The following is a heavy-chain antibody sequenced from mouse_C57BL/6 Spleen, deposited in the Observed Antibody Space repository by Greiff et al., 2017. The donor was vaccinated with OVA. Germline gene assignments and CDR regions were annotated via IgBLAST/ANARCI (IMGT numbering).Heavy chain of an antibody. CDR1: GYAFSSYW. Sequence: FQLQQSGAELVKPGASVKISCKASGYAFSSYWMNWMKQRPGKGLEWIGQIYPGDGGTNYNGKFKGKATLTADKSSSTAYMQLSSLTSEDSACYMWASDGGRLAFWGTGTLVTVSA. CDR3: ASDGGRLAF. J-gene: IGHJ3*01. V-gene: IGHV1-80*01. D-gene: IGHD1-1*02. CDR2: IYPGDGGT.